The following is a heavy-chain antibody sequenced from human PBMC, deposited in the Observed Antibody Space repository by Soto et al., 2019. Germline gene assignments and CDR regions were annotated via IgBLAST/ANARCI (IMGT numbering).Heavy chain of an antibody. V-gene: IGHV1-69*13. D-gene: IGHD6-13*01. Sequence: ASVKVSCKASGGTFSSYAISWVRQAPGQGLEWMGGIIPIFGTANYAQKFQGRVTITADESTSTAYMELSSLRSEDTAVYYCARDRIAAAGNDAFDIWGQGTMVTVSS. CDR3: ARDRIAAAGNDAFDI. CDR1: GGTFSSYA. CDR2: IIPIFGTA. J-gene: IGHJ3*02.